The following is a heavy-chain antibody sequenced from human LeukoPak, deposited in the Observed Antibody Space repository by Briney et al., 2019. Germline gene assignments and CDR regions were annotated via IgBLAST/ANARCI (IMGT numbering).Heavy chain of an antibody. D-gene: IGHD7-27*01. V-gene: IGHV3-11*04. CDR2: ISSSGSTI. J-gene: IGHJ6*03. CDR3: ARVGTGANYYYYYMDV. Sequence: PGGSLRLSCAASGFTFSDYYMSWIRQAPGKGLEWVSCISSSGSTIYYADSVKGRFTISRDNAKNSLYLQMNSLRAEDTAVYYCARVGTGANYYYYYMDVWGKGTTVTVSS. CDR1: GFTFSDYY.